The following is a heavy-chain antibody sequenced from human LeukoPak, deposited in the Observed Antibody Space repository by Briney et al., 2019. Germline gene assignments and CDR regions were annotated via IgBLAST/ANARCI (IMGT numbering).Heavy chain of an antibody. D-gene: IGHD3-10*01. CDR1: GGSISSSSYY. Sequence: PSETLSLTCTVSGGSISSSSYYWSWIRQPPGKGLEWIGYIYYSGSTNYNPSLKSRVTISVDTSKNQFSLKLSSVTAADTAVYYCARWRGFGEPTGGLDYWGQGTLVTVSS. CDR3: ARWRGFGEPTGGLDY. V-gene: IGHV4-61*01. CDR2: IYYSGST. J-gene: IGHJ4*02.